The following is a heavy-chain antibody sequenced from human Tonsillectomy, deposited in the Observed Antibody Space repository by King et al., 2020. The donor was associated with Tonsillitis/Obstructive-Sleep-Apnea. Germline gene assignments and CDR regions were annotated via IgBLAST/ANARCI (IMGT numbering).Heavy chain of an antibody. D-gene: IGHD5-24*01. J-gene: IGHJ4*02. V-gene: IGHV3-21*01. CDR2: ISSSSSYI. Sequence: VQLVESGGGLVKPGGSLRLSCAASGFTFSSYSMNWVRQAPGKGLEWVSSISSSSSYIYYADSVKGRFTISRDNAKNSLYLQMNSLRAEDTAVYYCARGSGGGYNSYDYWGQGTLVTVSS. CDR3: ARGSGGGYNSYDY. CDR1: GFTFSSYS.